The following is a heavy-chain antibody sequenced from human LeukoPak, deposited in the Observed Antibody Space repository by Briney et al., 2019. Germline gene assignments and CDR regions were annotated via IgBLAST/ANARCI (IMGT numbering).Heavy chain of an antibody. D-gene: IGHD3-22*01. CDR3: ARGGYGSEIRGYSPTILDY. J-gene: IGHJ4*02. CDR2: ISSSSSYI. Sequence: GGSLRLSCAASGFTFSSYSMNWVRQAPGKGLEWVSSISSSSSYIYYADSVKGRFTISRDNAKNSLYLQMNSLRAEDTAVYYCARGGYGSEIRGYSPTILDYWGQGSPVTVSS. CDR1: GFTFSSYS. V-gene: IGHV3-21*01.